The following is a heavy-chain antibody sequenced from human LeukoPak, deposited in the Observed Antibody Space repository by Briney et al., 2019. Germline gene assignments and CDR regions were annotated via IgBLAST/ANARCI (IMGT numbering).Heavy chain of an antibody. V-gene: IGHV3-30*18. J-gene: IGHJ4*02. Sequence: PGRSLRLSCAASGFTFSSYGMHWVRQAPGKGLEWVAVISYDGSNKYYADSVKGRFTISRDNSKNTLYLQMNSLRAEDTAVYYCAKDRLLEFDYWGQGTLVTVSS. CDR1: GFTFSSYG. CDR2: ISYDGSNK. D-gene: IGHD2/OR15-2a*01. CDR3: AKDRLLEFDY.